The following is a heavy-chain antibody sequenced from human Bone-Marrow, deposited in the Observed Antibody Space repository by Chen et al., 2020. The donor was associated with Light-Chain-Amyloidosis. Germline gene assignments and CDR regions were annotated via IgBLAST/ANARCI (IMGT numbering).Heavy chain of an antibody. J-gene: IGHJ5*02. D-gene: IGHD6-6*01. CDR2: INHSGST. CDR3: ARGHSNVYSSSAQRRNWFDP. V-gene: IGHV4-34*01. Sequence: QVQLQQWGAGLLKPSETLSLTCAVYGGSFSGYYWSWIRQPPGKGLEWIGEINHSGSTNYNPSLKSRVTISVDTSKNQFSLKLSSVIAADTAVYYCARGHSNVYSSSAQRRNWFDPWGQGTLVTVSS. CDR1: GGSFSGYY.